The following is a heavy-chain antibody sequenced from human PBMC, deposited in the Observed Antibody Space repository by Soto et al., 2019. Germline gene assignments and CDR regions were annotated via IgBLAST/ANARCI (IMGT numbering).Heavy chain of an antibody. J-gene: IGHJ5*02. V-gene: IGHV4-4*07. CDR2: IYSSGTT. CDR3: ARGQRFSDWFDP. D-gene: IGHD3-3*01. CDR1: GGAMGGYY. Sequence: SETLSLTCTVSGGAMGGYYWTWIRQAAGKGLEWIGRIYSSGTTKYNPSLQSRVTMSLDTSKNQFSLRLTSVTAADTGVYYCARGQRFSDWFDPWDQGTLVTVSS.